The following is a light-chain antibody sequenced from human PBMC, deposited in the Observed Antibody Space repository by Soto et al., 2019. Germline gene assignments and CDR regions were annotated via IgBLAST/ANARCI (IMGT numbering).Light chain of an antibody. Sequence: AIRMTQSPSSLSASTGDRVTITCRASQGISSYLAWYQQKPGKAPKLLIYAASTLQSGVPSRFSGSGSGTDFTLTISCLQSEDFPTYYCQQYYSYPDTFGQGTKVEIK. CDR3: QQYYSYPDT. CDR2: AAS. V-gene: IGKV1-8*01. CDR1: QGISSY. J-gene: IGKJ1*01.